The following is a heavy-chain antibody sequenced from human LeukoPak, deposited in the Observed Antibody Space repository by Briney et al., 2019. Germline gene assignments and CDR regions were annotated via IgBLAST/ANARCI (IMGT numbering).Heavy chain of an antibody. Sequence: GGSLRLSCAASGFAFSSYNMNWVRQAPGKGLMWVSRMNGEGTTIDYADSVKGRFTVSRDYAKNTLFLQMNNLRTEDTALYFCATARNFRFEYWGQGSLVIVSA. CDR2: MNGEGTTI. CDR3: ATARNFRFEY. D-gene: IGHD1-7*01. CDR1: GFAFSSYN. V-gene: IGHV3-74*01. J-gene: IGHJ4*02.